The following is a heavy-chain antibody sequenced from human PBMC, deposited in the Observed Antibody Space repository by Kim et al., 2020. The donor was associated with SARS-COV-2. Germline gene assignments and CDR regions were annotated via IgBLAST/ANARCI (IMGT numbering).Heavy chain of an antibody. V-gene: IGHV3-53*01. CDR3: ARDALYNWNLPQDYYYYYGMDV. CDR1: GFTVSSNY. D-gene: IGHD1-7*01. J-gene: IGHJ6*02. CDR2: IYSGGST. Sequence: GGSLRLSCAASGFTVSSNYMSWVRQAPGKGLEWVSVIYSGGSTYYADSVKGRFTISRDNSKNTLYLQMNSLRAEDTAVYYCARDALYNWNLPQDYYYYYGMDVWGQGTTVTVSS.